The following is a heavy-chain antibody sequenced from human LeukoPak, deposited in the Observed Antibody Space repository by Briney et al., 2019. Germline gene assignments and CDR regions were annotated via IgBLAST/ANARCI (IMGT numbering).Heavy chain of an antibody. CDR3: ARDMHLVSLDY. J-gene: IGHJ4*02. V-gene: IGHV3-30-3*01. Sequence: GGSLRLSCVASGFSFSDYAMTWVRQAPGKGLEWVAVISYEGSNENYADSVKGRFTISRDNSKNTLYLQLNSLRAEDTAVYYCARDMHLVSLDYWGQGTLVTVSS. D-gene: IGHD6-13*01. CDR1: GFSFSDYA. CDR2: ISYEGSNE.